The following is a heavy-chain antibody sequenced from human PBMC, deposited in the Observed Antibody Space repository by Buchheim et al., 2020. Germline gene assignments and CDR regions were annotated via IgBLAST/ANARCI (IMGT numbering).Heavy chain of an antibody. J-gene: IGHJ4*02. D-gene: IGHD6-19*01. Sequence: QVQLQESGPGLVKPSGTLSLTCAVSGGSISSSNWWSWVRQPPGKGLEWIGEIYHSGSTNYNPSLKSRVTISLDTSTSQFSLQLKSVTAADTAVYYCARTPLARAGTFYFDNWGQGTL. CDR2: IYHSGST. V-gene: IGHV4-4*02. CDR3: ARTPLARAGTFYFDN. CDR1: GGSISSSNW.